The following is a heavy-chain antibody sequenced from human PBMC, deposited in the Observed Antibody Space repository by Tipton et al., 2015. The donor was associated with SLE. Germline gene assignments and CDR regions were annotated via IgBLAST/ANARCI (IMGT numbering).Heavy chain of an antibody. CDR3: ARDGGLLWFRDRRYFDL. D-gene: IGHD3-10*01. J-gene: IGHJ2*01. CDR2: INVDNGDT. Sequence: QLVQSGPEVKQPGASVKVSCKASGYRFSYYALHWLRQAPGQRPEWMGWINVDNGDTKYSQTFQGRVMLTRDTSASTAYMELRSLRSDDTAVYYCARDGGLLWFRDRRYFDLWGRGTLVTVSS. CDR1: GYRFSYYA. V-gene: IGHV1-3*01.